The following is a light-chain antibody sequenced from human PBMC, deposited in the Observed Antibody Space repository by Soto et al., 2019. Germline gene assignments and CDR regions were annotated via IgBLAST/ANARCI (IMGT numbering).Light chain of an antibody. CDR3: QQFGSSPGFT. Sequence: EIVLTQSPGTLSLSPGERATLSCRASQSINSRYLAWYQQKPGQAPRLLIYGASIRATGIPDRFSGSGSGTDFTLTISRLEPEDFAVYYCQQFGSSPGFTFGPGTIVDIK. J-gene: IGKJ3*01. CDR1: QSINSRY. V-gene: IGKV3-20*01. CDR2: GAS.